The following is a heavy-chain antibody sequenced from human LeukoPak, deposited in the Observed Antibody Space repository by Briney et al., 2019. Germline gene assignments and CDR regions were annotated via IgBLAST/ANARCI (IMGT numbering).Heavy chain of an antibody. V-gene: IGHV1-69*05. Sequence: SVKVSCRASGGTFSSYAISWVRQAPGQGLEWMGGIIPIFGTANYAQKFQGRVTITTDESTSTAYMELSSLRSEDTAVYYCARVSVGGRGYFDYWGQGTLVTVSS. CDR2: IIPIFGTA. CDR3: ARVSVGGRGYFDY. D-gene: IGHD3-10*01. J-gene: IGHJ4*02. CDR1: GGTFSSYA.